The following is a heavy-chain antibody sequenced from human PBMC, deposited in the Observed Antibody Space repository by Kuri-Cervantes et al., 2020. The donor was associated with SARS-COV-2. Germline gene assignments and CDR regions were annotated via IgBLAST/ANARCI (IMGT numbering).Heavy chain of an antibody. D-gene: IGHD4-17*01. CDR1: GGSFSGYY. Sequence: SQTLSLTCAVYGGSFSGYYWSWIRQPAGKGLEWIGHIYPSGSTNYNPSLKSRVTMSVDTSKNQLSLKLSSVTAADTAVYYCARYDYGDYVDAFDIWGQGTMVTVSS. CDR3: ARYDYGDYVDAFDI. V-gene: IGHV4-59*10. J-gene: IGHJ3*02. CDR2: IYPSGST.